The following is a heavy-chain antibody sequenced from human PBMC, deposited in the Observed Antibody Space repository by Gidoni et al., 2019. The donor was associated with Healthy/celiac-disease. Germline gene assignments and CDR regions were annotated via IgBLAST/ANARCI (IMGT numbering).Heavy chain of an antibody. CDR2: ISSSSSYI. V-gene: IGHV3-21*01. D-gene: IGHD5-12*01. CDR1: GFTFSSYS. J-gene: IGHJ4*02. Sequence: EVQLVESGGGLVKPGGSLRLSCAASGFTFSSYSMNWVRQAPGKGLGWVSSISSSSSYIYYADSVKGRFTISRDNAKNSLYLQMNSLRAEDTAVYYCAVSGPDSGYAYWGQGTLVTVSS. CDR3: AVSGPDSGYAY.